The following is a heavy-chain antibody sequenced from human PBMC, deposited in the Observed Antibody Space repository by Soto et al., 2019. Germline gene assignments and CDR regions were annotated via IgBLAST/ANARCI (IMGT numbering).Heavy chain of an antibody. CDR1: GFTFSSYA. J-gene: IGHJ4*02. CDR3: AKGPTPYDSSGYLHY. CDR2: ISGSGGST. Sequence: PGGSLRLSCAASGFTFSSYAMSWVRQAPGKGLEWVSAISGSGGSTYYADSVKGRFTISRDNSKNTLYLQMNSLRAEDTAVYYCAKGPTPYDSSGYLHYWGQGTLVTVSS. V-gene: IGHV3-23*01. D-gene: IGHD3-22*01.